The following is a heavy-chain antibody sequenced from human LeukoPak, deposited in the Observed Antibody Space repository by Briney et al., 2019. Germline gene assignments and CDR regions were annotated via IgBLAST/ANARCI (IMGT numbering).Heavy chain of an antibody. CDR2: IYTTGGK. CDR1: EFTVSSNY. J-gene: IGHJ4*02. D-gene: IGHD6-19*01. V-gene: IGHV3-66*01. Sequence: GGSLRLSCAASEFTVSSNYMTWVRQAPGKGLEWVSIIYTTGGKYYADSVKGRFTITRDNSKHTLYLQMNSLRAEDTAVYYCARGSDGWFAFDYWGQGILVTVSS. CDR3: ARGSDGWFAFDY.